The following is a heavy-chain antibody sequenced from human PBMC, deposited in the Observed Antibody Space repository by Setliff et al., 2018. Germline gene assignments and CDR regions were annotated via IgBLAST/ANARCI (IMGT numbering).Heavy chain of an antibody. J-gene: IGHJ3*02. D-gene: IGHD6-13*01. CDR1: GFTFNSYW. CDR2: IKQDGSEK. Sequence: GGSLRLSCAASGFTFNSYWMSWVSQAPGKGPEWVANIKQDGSEKYYVDSVEGRFTISRDNAKNLLFLQMRGLRAGDTALYYCARDPPGMNAFDIWGHGTMVTVSS. CDR3: ARDPPGMNAFDI. V-gene: IGHV3-7*01.